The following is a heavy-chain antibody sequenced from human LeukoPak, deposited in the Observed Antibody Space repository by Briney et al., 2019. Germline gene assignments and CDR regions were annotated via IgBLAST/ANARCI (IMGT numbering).Heavy chain of an antibody. V-gene: IGHV1-69*04. Sequence: ASVKVSCKASGGTFSSYAISWVRQAPGQGLEWMGRIIPIFGIANYAQKFQGRVTITADKSTSTAYMELSSLRSEDTAVYYCATYYYDSSGYYRAGYSFDYWGQGTLVTVSS. CDR3: ATYYYDSSGYYRAGYSFDY. J-gene: IGHJ4*02. CDR2: IIPIFGIA. D-gene: IGHD3-22*01. CDR1: GGTFSSYA.